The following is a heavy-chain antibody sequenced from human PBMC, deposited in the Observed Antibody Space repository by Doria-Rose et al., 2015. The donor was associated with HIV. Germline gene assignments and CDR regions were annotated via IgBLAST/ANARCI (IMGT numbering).Heavy chain of an antibody. D-gene: IGHD6-13*01. CDR1: GVSLSSPGMG. CDR2: IFSDDES. CDR3: ARIKSSRWYHKYYFDF. J-gene: IGHJ4*02. V-gene: IGHV2-26*01. Sequence: QVTLKESGPVLVKPTETLTLTCTVSGVSLSSPGMGVSWIRQPPGKALEWLANIFSDDESSYKTSLKSRLTIHRGTSKSQVVLTMTDMDPVDTATYYCARIKSSRWYHKYYFDFWGQGTLVIVSA.